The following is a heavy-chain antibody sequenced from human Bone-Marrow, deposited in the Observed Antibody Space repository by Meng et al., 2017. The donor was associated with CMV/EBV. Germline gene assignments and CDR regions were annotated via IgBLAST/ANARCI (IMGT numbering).Heavy chain of an antibody. D-gene: IGHD2-2*01. Sequence: GESLKISCAACGFTFSSYGMHWVRQTPGKGLEWVAFISYDGGNTDYADPVKGRFTISRDNSKNTVYLQMNSLRAEDTALYYCARGCSTRCFFDDWGPGKLVTVSS. CDR3: ARGCSTRCFFDD. J-gene: IGHJ4*02. V-gene: IGHV3-30*03. CDR2: ISYDGGNT. CDR1: GFTFSSYG.